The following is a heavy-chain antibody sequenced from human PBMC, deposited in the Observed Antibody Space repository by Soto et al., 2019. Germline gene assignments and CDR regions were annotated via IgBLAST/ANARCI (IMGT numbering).Heavy chain of an antibody. CDR1: GGTFSSYT. CDR2: IIPILGIA. CDR3: ARDTNSSSSDY. V-gene: IGHV1-69*08. Sequence: QVQLVQSGAEVKKPGSSVKVSCKASGGTFSSYTISWVRQAPGQGLEWMGRIIPILGIANYAQKFQGRVTITADKSTSTAYMELSSLRSEDTALYYCARDTNSSSSDYWGQGSLVTVSS. J-gene: IGHJ4*02. D-gene: IGHD6-13*01.